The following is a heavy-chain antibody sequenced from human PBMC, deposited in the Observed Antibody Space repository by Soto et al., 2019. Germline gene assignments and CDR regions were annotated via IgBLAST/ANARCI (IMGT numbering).Heavy chain of an antibody. D-gene: IGHD2-8*01. V-gene: IGHV4-39*01. Sequence: PSETLSLTCTVSGGSVSSGSYYWSWIRQPPGKGLEWIGSVYYRGRSYSKSSVKSRVTISVDTSKNQFSLNLNSVTASDTAVYFCVSQRTSVLTQAYFDYWGPGALVTVSS. J-gene: IGHJ4*02. CDR3: VSQRTSVLTQAYFDY. CDR1: GGSVSSGSYY. CDR2: VYYRGRS.